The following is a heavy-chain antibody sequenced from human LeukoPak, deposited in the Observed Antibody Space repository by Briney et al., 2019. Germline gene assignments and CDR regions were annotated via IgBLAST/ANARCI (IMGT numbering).Heavy chain of an antibody. Sequence: TETLSLTYTVSGGSISSSSYYWGWIRQPPGKGLEWIGSIYYSGSTYYNPSLKSRVTISVDTSKNQFSLKLSSVTAADTAVYYCARDTSRGYSGYDYGDYWGQGTLVTVSS. CDR3: ARDTSRGYSGYDYGDY. V-gene: IGHV4-39*07. CDR1: GGSISSSSYY. CDR2: IYYSGST. D-gene: IGHD5-12*01. J-gene: IGHJ4*02.